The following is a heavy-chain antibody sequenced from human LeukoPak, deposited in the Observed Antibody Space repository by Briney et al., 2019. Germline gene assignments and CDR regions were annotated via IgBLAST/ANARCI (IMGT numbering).Heavy chain of an antibody. CDR1: GFTFSSYA. CDR3: ARGAYGDYDY. J-gene: IGHJ4*02. V-gene: IGHV3-23*01. CDR2: VSSSDSSS. Sequence: GGSLRLSCSASGFTFSSYAMTWVRQAPGKGLEWVSTVSSSDSSSYYADSVKGRFTISRDNSKNTLYLQMNSLRAEDTAAYYCARGAYGDYDYWGQGTLVTVSS. D-gene: IGHD4-17*01.